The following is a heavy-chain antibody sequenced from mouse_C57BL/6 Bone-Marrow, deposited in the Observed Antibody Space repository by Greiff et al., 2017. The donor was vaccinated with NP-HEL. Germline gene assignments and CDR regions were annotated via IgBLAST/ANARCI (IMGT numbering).Heavy chain of an antibody. D-gene: IGHD3-2*02. CDR3: ARYAGYAFDY. J-gene: IGHJ2*01. Sequence: QVQLQQPGTELVKPGASVKLPCKASGYTFTSNWMHWVRQRPGQGLEWIGNINPSKGGSNYKEKSKSKATTTVDQRRRTAYMQLSSLTSADSAVYECARYAGYAFDYCGQGTALTVTA. V-gene: IGHV1-53*01. CDR1: GYTFTSNW. CDR2: INPSKGGS.